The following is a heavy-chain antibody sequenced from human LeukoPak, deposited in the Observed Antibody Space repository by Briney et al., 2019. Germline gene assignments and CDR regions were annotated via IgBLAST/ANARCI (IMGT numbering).Heavy chain of an antibody. CDR3: AGVGVTAILDY. CDR1: GGSISSGDSY. V-gene: IGHV4-30-4*01. J-gene: IGHJ4*02. D-gene: IGHD2-21*02. CDR2: IYSSGST. Sequence: SQTLSLTCTVSGGSISSGDSYWSWIRQPPGKGLEWIGYIYSSGSTYYNPSLKSRVTISMDTSKNQISLNLNSVTAADTAVYYCAGVGVTAILDYWGQGTLVTVSS.